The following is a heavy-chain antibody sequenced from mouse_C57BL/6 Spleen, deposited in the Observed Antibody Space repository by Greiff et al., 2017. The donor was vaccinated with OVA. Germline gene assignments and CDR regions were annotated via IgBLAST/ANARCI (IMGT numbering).Heavy chain of an antibody. J-gene: IGHJ4*01. Sequence: EVKLMESGGDLVKPGGSLKLSCAASGFTFSSYGMSWVRQTPDKRLEWVATISSGGSYTYYPDSVKGRFTISRDNAKNTLYLQMSSLKSEDTAMYYCARHTGREMDYWGQGTSVTVSS. CDR3: ARHTGREMDY. CDR1: GFTFSSYG. CDR2: ISSGGSYT. D-gene: IGHD4-1*01. V-gene: IGHV5-6*01.